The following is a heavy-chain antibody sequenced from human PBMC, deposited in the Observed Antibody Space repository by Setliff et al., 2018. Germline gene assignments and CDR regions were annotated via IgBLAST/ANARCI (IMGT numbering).Heavy chain of an antibody. CDR3: ARTGTYRYSDY. Sequence: PSETLSLTCTVSGASLNSGTYYWGWIRQPPGKGLEWIGRIYYRGDTYYNASLKGRLTISVDMAQSQFSLRLTSVTAADTAVYYCARTGTYRYSDYWGQGALVTSPQ. J-gene: IGHJ4*02. V-gene: IGHV4-39*01. CDR2: IYYRGDT. D-gene: IGHD1-1*01. CDR1: GASLNSGTYY.